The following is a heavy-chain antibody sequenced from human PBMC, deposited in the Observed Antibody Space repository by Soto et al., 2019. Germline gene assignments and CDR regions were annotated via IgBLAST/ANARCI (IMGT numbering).Heavy chain of an antibody. D-gene: IGHD7-27*01. J-gene: IGHJ3*02. CDR1: GGSISSYY. CDR2: IYYSGST. CDR3: ARGSQLGMQAFDI. V-gene: IGHV4-59*01. Sequence: SETLSLTCTVSGGSISSYYWSWIRQPPGKGLEWIGYIYYSGSTNYNPSLKSRVTISVDTSKNQFSLKLSSVTAADTAVYYCARGSQLGMQAFDIWGQGTMVTVSS.